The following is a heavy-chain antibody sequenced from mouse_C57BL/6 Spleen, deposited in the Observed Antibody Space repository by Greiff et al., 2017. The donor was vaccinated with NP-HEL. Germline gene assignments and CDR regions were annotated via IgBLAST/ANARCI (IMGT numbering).Heavy chain of an antibody. Sequence: VQLQESGAELVKPGASVKISCKASGYAFSSYWMNWVKQRPGKGLEWIGQIYPGDGDTNYNGKFKGKATLTADKSSSTAYMQLSSLTSEDSAVYFCARGGNWDGFAYWGQGTLVTVSA. D-gene: IGHD4-1*01. CDR1: GYAFSSYW. CDR3: ARGGNWDGFAY. V-gene: IGHV1-80*01. J-gene: IGHJ3*01. CDR2: IYPGDGDT.